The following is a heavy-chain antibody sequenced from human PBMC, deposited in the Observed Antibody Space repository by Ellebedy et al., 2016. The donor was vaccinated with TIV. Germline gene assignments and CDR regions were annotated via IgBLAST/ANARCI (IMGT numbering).Heavy chain of an antibody. CDR3: ARDLGPYAGAPYY. V-gene: IGHV3-30*10. Sequence: PGGSLRLSCAASGFTFSIYAMHWVRQAPGKGLEWVAVISDDGNSKYYSDSVRGRISIFRDNSRNTLYLQMDSLRGDDTALYFCARDLGPYAGAPYYWGQGTLVTVS. CDR1: GFTFSIYA. J-gene: IGHJ4*02. CDR2: ISDDGNSK. D-gene: IGHD3-16*01.